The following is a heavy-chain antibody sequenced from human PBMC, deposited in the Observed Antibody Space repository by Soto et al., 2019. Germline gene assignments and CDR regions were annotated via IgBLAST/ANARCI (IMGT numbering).Heavy chain of an antibody. D-gene: IGHD6-19*01. Sequence: QVQVVQSGAEEKKPGASVKVSCKASGYTYISYSMHWVRQAPGQRLEWMGWINVGNGNTKYSQNFQGRVTINQDTSASTAYMELSSLKSEDTAVYYCAREKWGSGSRWLDPWGQGTLVTVSS. CDR3: AREKWGSGSRWLDP. CDR1: GYTYISYS. J-gene: IGHJ5*02. CDR2: INVGNGNT. V-gene: IGHV1-3*05.